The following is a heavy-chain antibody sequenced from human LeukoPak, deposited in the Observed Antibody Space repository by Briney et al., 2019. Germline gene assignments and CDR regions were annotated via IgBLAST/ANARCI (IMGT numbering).Heavy chain of an antibody. V-gene: IGHV4-61*01. J-gene: IGHJ4*02. CDR3: ARGDEQWLVSGTFHY. CDR1: GGSFSSASYY. CDR2: IYYTGNT. D-gene: IGHD6-19*01. Sequence: SETLSLTCTVSGGSFSSASYYWNWVRQPPGTGLEWIGYIYYTGNTNYNPSLKSRVAISVDTSKNQFSLNLNSVTAADTAVYYCARGDEQWLVSGTFHYWGQGTLVTVSS.